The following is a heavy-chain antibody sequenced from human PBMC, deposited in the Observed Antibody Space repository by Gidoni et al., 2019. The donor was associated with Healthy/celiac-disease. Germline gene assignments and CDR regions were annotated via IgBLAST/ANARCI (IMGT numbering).Heavy chain of an antibody. V-gene: IGHV4-34*01. Sequence: QVQLQQWGAGLLKPSETLSLTCAVYGGSFSGYYWSWIRQHPGKGLEWIGEINHSGSNNYNPSLKSRVTISVDTSKNQFSLKLSSVTAADTAVYYCARGSLWEYAFDIWGQGTMVTVSS. CDR1: GGSFSGYY. CDR2: INHSGSN. J-gene: IGHJ3*02. D-gene: IGHD3-16*01. CDR3: ARGSLWEYAFDI.